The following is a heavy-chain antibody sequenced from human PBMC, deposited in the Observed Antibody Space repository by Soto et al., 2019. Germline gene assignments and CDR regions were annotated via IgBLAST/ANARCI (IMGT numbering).Heavy chain of an antibody. Sequence: QVQLVQSGAEVKKPESSVKVSCKAPGGTFSTYAISWVRQAPGQGLEWMGGIIPMFGTANYAQRFQDRVTSSAEESTSTVYMELSSVRSEDTAVYFCASGIQLWLRRINSGYSGWGQGTLVTVSS. V-gene: IGHV1-69*12. D-gene: IGHD5-18*01. CDR1: GGTFSTYA. CDR3: ASGIQLWLRRINSGYSG. CDR2: IIPMFGTA. J-gene: IGHJ4*02.